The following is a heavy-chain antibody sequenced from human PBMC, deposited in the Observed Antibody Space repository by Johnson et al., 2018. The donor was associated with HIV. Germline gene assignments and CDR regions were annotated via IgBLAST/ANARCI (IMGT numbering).Heavy chain of an antibody. CDR2: ISYDGSNK. J-gene: IGHJ3*02. D-gene: IGHD1-26*01. V-gene: IGHV3-30*19. CDR1: GFTFSSYG. Sequence: QVQLVESGGGVVQPGRSLRLSCAASGFTFSSYGMHWVRQAPGKGLEWVAVISYDGSNKYYADSVKGRFTISRDNSKNTLYLQMNSLRAEDTAVYYCARDGYSGSYLVSLDAFDIWGQGTMVTVSS. CDR3: ARDGYSGSYLVSLDAFDI.